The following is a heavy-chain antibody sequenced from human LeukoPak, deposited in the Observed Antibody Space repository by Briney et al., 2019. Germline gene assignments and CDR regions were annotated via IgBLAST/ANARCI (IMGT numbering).Heavy chain of an antibody. V-gene: IGHV1-2*02. J-gene: IGHJ5*02. CDR2: SNPNSGGT. CDR1: VYTFTGYY. Sequence: GASVKVSCKASVYTFTGYYMHWVRQAPGQGVEWMGWSNPNSGGTNYAQKFQGRVTMTRDTSISTDYMELSRLRSDDTAVYYCARDKSITIFLNWFDPWGQGTLVTVSS. CDR3: ARDKSITIFLNWFDP. D-gene: IGHD3-3*01.